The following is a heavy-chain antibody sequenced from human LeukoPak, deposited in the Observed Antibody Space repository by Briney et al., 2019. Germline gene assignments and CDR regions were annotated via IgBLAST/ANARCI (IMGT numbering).Heavy chain of an antibody. V-gene: IGHV3-23*01. CDR3: AKLLRPQDY. CDR2: ICCSGGST. CDR1: GFTFSSYA. J-gene: IGHJ4*02. D-gene: IGHD2-15*01. Sequence: GGSLRLSCAASGFTFSSYAMSWVRQPPGKGLEWVSAICCSGGSTYYADSVKGRFTISRNNSKNTLHLQSNVMRAEDTAVDEGAKLLRPQDYWGQGTLVTASS.